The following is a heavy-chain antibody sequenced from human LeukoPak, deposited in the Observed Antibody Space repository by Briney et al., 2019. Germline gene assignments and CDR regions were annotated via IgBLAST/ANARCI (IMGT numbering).Heavy chain of an antibody. J-gene: IGHJ4*02. D-gene: IGHD4/OR15-4a*01. CDR3: ARDESFSYGDNHYPDLGY. CDR2: INPNTGDT. CDR1: GYTFSDYY. V-gene: IGHV1-2*02. Sequence: ASVKVSCKASGYTFSDYYLFWVRQAPGQGLEWMGWINPNTGDTKYGQKFQGRVTLTRDTSIRTTYMELSSLRSDDTAVYYCARDESFSYGDNHYPDLGYWGQGTLVTVSS.